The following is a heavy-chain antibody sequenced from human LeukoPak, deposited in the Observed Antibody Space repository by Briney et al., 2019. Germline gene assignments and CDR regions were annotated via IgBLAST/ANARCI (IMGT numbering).Heavy chain of an antibody. CDR2: ISDDSSTI. CDR1: DSMSRRFK. CDR3: ARGGYNYGSVFDY. Sequence: GGSLRLSCAASDSMSRRFKMNWLRQAPGKGLEWVSYISDDSSTIHYADSVKGRFTISRDNAENSLYLQMNSLRAEDTAVYYCARGGYNYGSVFDYWGQGTLVTVSS. V-gene: IGHV3-48*01. J-gene: IGHJ4*02. D-gene: IGHD5-18*01.